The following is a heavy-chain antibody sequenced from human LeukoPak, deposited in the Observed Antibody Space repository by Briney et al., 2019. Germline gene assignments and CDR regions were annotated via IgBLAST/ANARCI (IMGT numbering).Heavy chain of an antibody. D-gene: IGHD3-10*01. CDR3: ARFMGSGSYTPDY. CDR2: ISASTSTI. V-gene: IGHV3-48*04. Sequence: GGSLRLSCAASGFAFSSYSMNWVRQVPGKGLEWISYISASTSTIYYADSVKGRFTISRDNAKNSLYLQMNSLSPEDTAVYYCARFMGSGSYTPDYWGQGTLVTVSS. J-gene: IGHJ4*02. CDR1: GFAFSSYS.